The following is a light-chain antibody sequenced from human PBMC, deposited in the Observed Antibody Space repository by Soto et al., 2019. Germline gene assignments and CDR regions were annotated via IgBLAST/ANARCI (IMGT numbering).Light chain of an antibody. J-gene: IGLJ2*01. CDR3: SSYSSSSTVV. Sequence: QSVLTQPASVSGSPGQSITISCTGTSSDVGDYDYVSWYQQHPGKAPKLVIYDVSNRPSGVSNRCSGSKSGNTASLTISGLQAEDEADYYCSSYSSSSTVVFGEGTKVTVL. CDR2: DVS. V-gene: IGLV2-14*03. CDR1: SSDVGDYDY.